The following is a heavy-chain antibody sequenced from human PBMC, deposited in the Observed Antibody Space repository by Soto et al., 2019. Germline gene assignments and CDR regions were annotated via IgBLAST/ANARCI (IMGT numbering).Heavy chain of an antibody. J-gene: IGHJ6*02. D-gene: IGHD6-19*01. CDR3: ARGRAAVAGTSLHGMDV. V-gene: IGHV3-11*06. CDR1: VFTFSSYG. Sequence: GGPLRLYCAASVFTFSSYGMSWIRQAPGKGLEWVSYISSSSSYTNYADSVKGRFTISRDNAKNSLYLQMNSLRAEDTAVYYCARGRAAVAGTSLHGMDVWGQGTTVTVSS. CDR2: ISSSSSYT.